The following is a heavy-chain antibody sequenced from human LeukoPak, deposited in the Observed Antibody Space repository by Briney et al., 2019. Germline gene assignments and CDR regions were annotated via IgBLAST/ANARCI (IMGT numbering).Heavy chain of an antibody. Sequence: SETLSLTCTVSGGSISSYYWSWIRQPPGKGLEWIGYIYYSGSTNYNPSLKSRVTISVDTSKNQFSLKLSSVTAADTAVYYCARGAGGSYRNFQHWGQGALVTVSS. V-gene: IGHV4-59*01. CDR1: GGSISSYY. D-gene: IGHD1-26*01. J-gene: IGHJ1*01. CDR2: IYYSGST. CDR3: ARGAGGSYRNFQH.